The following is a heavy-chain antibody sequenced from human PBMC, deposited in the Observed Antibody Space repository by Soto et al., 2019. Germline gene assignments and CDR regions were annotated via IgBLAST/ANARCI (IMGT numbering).Heavy chain of an antibody. CDR1: GPTFIAYY. Sequence: QLVQSGAEVKKPGASVKVSCKTSGPTFIAYYIHWVRQAPGQGLEWMGWIDPKSGGTTYEQKFLGRVTMTRDASINTAYMELNRLTSDDTAVYYCARVSMDVPEWGQGTLLTVSS. CDR2: IDPKSGGT. V-gene: IGHV1-2*02. J-gene: IGHJ4*02. D-gene: IGHD6-6*01. CDR3: ARVSMDVPE.